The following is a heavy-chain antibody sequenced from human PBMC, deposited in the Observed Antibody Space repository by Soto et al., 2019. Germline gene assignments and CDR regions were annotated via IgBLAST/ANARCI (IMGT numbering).Heavy chain of an antibody. CDR2: IIPIVGTG. V-gene: IGHV1-69*13. D-gene: IGHD6-13*01. CDR3: ARDLRAAGRPGMDV. CDR1: GGSFSSYA. J-gene: IGHJ6*02. Sequence: ASVKVSCKASGGSFSSYAISWVRQAPGQGLEWMGGIIPIVGTGNYAQNFQGRVTITADESTSTAYMELSSLRSEDTAMYYCARDLRAAGRPGMDVWGQGTTVTVSS.